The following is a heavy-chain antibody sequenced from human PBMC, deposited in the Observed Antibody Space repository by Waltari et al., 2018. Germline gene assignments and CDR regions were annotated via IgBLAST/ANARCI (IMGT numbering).Heavy chain of an antibody. CDR3: ATAVPIHSLVY. D-gene: IGHD2-2*02. V-gene: IGHV3-11*01. Sequence: QVQLVESGGGLVKPGGSLRLSCGASGFAFSDYYMTWIRQFPGKGLEWVTYMGGSGQIIYYRDSVKGRFTISRDNAKNSLYLQMSNLRAEDTAVYYCATAVPIHSLVYWGQGTLVTVSS. CDR2: MGGSGQII. CDR1: GFAFSDYY. J-gene: IGHJ4*02.